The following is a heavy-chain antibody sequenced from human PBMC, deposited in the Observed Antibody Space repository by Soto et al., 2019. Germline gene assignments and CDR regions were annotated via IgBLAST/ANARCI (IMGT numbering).Heavy chain of an antibody. CDR1: GGSFSGYY. Sequence: SETLSLTCAVYGGSFSGYYWSWIRQPPGKGLEWIGEINHSGSTNYNPSLKSRVTISVDTSKNQFSLKLSSVTAADTAVYYCASNPGNLVVPAARGGWFDPWGQGTLVTVSS. V-gene: IGHV4-34*01. D-gene: IGHD2-2*01. CDR3: ASNPGNLVVPAARGGWFDP. CDR2: INHSGST. J-gene: IGHJ5*02.